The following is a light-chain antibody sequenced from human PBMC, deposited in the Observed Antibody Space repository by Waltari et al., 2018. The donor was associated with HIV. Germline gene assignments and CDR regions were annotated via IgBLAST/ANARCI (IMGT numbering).Light chain of an antibody. CDR2: DAS. Sequence: EIVLTQSPGPQSFSPGSSASLSCRASQTVSRNSMAWYQVRPGQAPRVVIYDASYRAADIPDRFTGSGSGTNFTRTITRLEPEDFALYFCQQYALSPFTFGQGTSLEV. J-gene: IGKJ2*01. V-gene: IGKV3-20*01. CDR3: QQYALSPFT. CDR1: QTVSRNS.